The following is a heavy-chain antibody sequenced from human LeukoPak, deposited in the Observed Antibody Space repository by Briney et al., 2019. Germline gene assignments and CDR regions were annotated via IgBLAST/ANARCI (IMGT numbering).Heavy chain of an antibody. CDR3: AKTPRYCSSTSCYIINGMDV. CDR1: GFTFSSHA. D-gene: IGHD2-2*02. Sequence: GGSLRLSCAASGFTFSSHAMSWVRQAPGKGLEWVSTISGSGGSIYYADSVKGRFTIPRDNSKNTLYLQMNSLRAEDTAVYYCAKTPRYCSSTSCYIINGMDVWGQGTTVTVSS. J-gene: IGHJ6*02. CDR2: ISGSGGSI. V-gene: IGHV3-23*01.